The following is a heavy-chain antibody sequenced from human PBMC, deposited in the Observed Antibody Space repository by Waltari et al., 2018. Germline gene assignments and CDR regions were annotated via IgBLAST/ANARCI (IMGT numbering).Heavy chain of an antibody. CDR3: AKDGVRRAAAGPFPHDY. V-gene: IGHV3-30*02. CDR1: GFTFSSYG. CDR2: IRYDGSNK. D-gene: IGHD6-13*01. Sequence: QVQLVESGGGVVQPGGSLRLSCAASGFTFSSYGMHWVRQAPGKGLEWVAFIRYDGSNKYYADSVKGRFTISRDNSKNTLYLQMNSLRAEDTAVYYCAKDGVRRAAAGPFPHDYWGQGTLVTVSS. J-gene: IGHJ4*02.